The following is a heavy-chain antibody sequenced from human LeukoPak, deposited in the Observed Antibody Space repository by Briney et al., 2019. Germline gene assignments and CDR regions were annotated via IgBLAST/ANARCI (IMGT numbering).Heavy chain of an antibody. CDR2: VNPQGSGT. Sequence: GGSLRLSCAASGFAFSSYWMHWVRQAPGKGLVWVSRVNPQGSGTSYTDSVKGRFTISRDNAKDALHLRMDNLRVEDTAVYYCARARWSSTGWFLGYWGQGTLVTVSS. CDR1: GFAFSSYW. CDR3: ARARWSSTGWFLGY. J-gene: IGHJ4*02. V-gene: IGHV3-74*01. D-gene: IGHD6-19*01.